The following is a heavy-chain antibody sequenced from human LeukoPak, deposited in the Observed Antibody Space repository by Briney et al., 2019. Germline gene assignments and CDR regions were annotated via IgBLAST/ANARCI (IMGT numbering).Heavy chain of an antibody. CDR2: INPSGGST. CDR1: GYTFTSYY. V-gene: IGHV1-46*01. J-gene: IGHJ5*02. D-gene: IGHD6-13*01. CDR3: ASTGSSSGARQLRNWFDP. Sequence: ASVKVSCKASGYTFTSYYMHWVRQTPGQGLGWMGIINPSGGSTSYAQKFQGRVTMTRDMSTSTVYMELSSLRSEDTAVYYCASTGSSSGARQLRNWFDPWGQGTLVTVSS.